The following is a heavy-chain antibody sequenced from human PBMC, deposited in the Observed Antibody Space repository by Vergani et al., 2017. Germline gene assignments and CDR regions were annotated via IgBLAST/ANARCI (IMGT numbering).Heavy chain of an antibody. J-gene: IGHJ4*02. CDR3: ARPADCDYVWETRQQEEWYFDD. CDR2: IIPIFGTA. CDR1: GGTFSSYA. D-gene: IGHD3-16*01. Sequence: QVQLVQSGAEVKKPGSSVKVSCKASGGTFSSYAISWVRQAPGQGLEWMGRIIPIFGTANYAQKFQGRVTITADESTSTAYMELSSLRSEDTAVYYCARPADCDYVWETRQQEEWYFDDWGQGTLVTVSS. V-gene: IGHV1-69*13.